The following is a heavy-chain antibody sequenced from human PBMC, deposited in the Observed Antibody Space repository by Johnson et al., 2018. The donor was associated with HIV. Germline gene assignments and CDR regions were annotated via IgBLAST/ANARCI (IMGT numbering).Heavy chain of an antibody. V-gene: IGHV3-30*18. Sequence: QVQLVESGGGVVQPGRSLRLSCAASGFTFSSYGMHWVRQAPGTGLAWVAVISYDGSNKYYVDSVKGRLTISRDTAKNSLYLQMNSLRAEDTAVYYCAKDSGYCSSTRCLARFDAFDIWGQGTMVTVSS. CDR3: AKDSGYCSSTRCLARFDAFDI. D-gene: IGHD2-2*01. CDR1: GFTFSSYG. J-gene: IGHJ3*02. CDR2: ISYDGSNK.